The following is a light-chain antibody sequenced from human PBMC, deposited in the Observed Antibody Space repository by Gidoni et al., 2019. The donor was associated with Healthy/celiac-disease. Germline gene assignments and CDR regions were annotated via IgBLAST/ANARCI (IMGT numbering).Light chain of an antibody. V-gene: IGKV3-20*01. Sequence: EIVLPQSPGTLSLSPRERATLSCRASQSVSSSYLAWYQQKPGQAPRLLIYGASSRATGIPDRFSGSGSGTDFTLLISRLEPEDFAVYYCQQYGSSPWTFGQGTKVEIK. CDR2: GAS. J-gene: IGKJ1*01. CDR3: QQYGSSPWT. CDR1: QSVSSSY.